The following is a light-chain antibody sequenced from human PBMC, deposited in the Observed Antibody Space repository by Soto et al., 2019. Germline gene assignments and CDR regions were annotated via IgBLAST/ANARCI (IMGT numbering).Light chain of an antibody. CDR2: AAS. Sequence: AIQLTQSPSSLSASVGDRVTISCRASQGIGNDLAWYQQKPGKAPRLMIFAASNLQSGVPSSFSGSGSGTDFTLPISRLQPEDFATFYCLQLYNFSWTFGQGTKVEIK. CDR3: LQLYNFSWT. CDR1: QGIGND. V-gene: IGKV1-6*01. J-gene: IGKJ1*01.